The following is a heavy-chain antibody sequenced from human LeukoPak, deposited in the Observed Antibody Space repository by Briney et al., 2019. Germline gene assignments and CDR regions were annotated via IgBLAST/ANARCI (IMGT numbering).Heavy chain of an antibody. V-gene: IGHV4-39*01. D-gene: IGHD3-10*01. CDR1: GGSIGSSSYY. CDR3: ARHDELDLLDY. CDR2: IYYSGST. Sequence: SETLSLTCTVSGGSIGSSSYYWGWIRQPPGKGLEWIGSIYYSGSTYYNPSLKSRVTISVDTSKNQFSLKLSSVTAADTAVYYCARHDELDLLDYWGQGTLVTVSS. J-gene: IGHJ4*02.